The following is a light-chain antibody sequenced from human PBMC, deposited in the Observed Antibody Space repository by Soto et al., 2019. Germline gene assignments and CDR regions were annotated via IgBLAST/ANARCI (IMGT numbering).Light chain of an antibody. CDR3: QQYEYSSPRT. CDR2: GIS. CDR1: HTISSSY. Sequence: EIVFTQSPGTLSLSPGERATLSCRASHTISSSYLAWYQQKPGQAPRLLMYGISRRATGVPGRFSGSGSGTDFTPAIARLEPEDFAVYYCQQYEYSSPRTFGQGTMVEIK. J-gene: IGKJ1*01. V-gene: IGKV3-20*01.